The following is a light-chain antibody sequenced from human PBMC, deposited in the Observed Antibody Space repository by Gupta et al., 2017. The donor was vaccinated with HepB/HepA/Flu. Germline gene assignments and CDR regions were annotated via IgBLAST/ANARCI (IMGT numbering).Light chain of an antibody. CDR3: GTWDNNLLRPGVSGGRV. V-gene: IGLV1-51*01. Sequence: QSVLTQPPSVSAAPGQKVTISCSGSKSNIGDTLVYWYQQLPGTAPKLVIYDTSKRPSGIPDRCSGSKSGTSATLGITGLPTGDEAVEHGGTWDNNLLRPGVSGGRVFGGGTKLTVL. J-gene: IGLJ3*02. CDR2: DTS. CDR1: KSNIGDTL.